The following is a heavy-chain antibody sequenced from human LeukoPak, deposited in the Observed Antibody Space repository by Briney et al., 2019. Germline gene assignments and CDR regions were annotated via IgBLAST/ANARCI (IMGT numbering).Heavy chain of an antibody. V-gene: IGHV3-33*01. CDR3: ARDYIQYYYDSSGYPDY. D-gene: IGHD3-22*01. CDR1: GFTFSSYG. J-gene: IGHJ4*02. CDR2: IWYDGSNK. Sequence: GGSLRLSFAASGFTFSSYGMHWVRQAPGKGLEWAAVIWYDGSNKYYADSVKGRFTISRDNSKNTLYLQMNSLRAEDTAVYYCARDYIQYYYDSSGYPDYWGQGTLVTVSS.